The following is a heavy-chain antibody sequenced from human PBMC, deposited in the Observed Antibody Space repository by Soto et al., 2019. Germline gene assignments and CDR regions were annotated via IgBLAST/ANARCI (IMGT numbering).Heavy chain of an antibody. D-gene: IGHD1-20*01. CDR3: ARGITGTVSYYYGMDV. CDR1: GGTFSSYA. Sequence: QVQLVQPGAEVKKPGSSVKVSCKASGGTFSSYAISWVRQAPGQGLEWMGGIIPIFGTANYAQKFQGRVTITADESTSPAYRELSSLRSEDTAVYYCARGITGTVSYYYGMDVWGHGTTVTVSS. V-gene: IGHV1-69*12. CDR2: IIPIFGTA. J-gene: IGHJ6*02.